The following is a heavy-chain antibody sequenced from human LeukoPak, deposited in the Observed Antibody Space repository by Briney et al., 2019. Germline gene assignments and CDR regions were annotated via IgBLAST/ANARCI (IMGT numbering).Heavy chain of an antibody. CDR3: ARDTKDLGFDP. J-gene: IGHJ5*02. V-gene: IGHV1-69*04. CDR2: IIPILGIA. D-gene: IGHD3-3*01. Sequence: SVKVSCKASGGTFSSYTISWVRQAPGQGLEWMGRIIPILGIANYAQKFQGRVTITADKSTSTAYMELSSLRSEDTAVYYCARDTKDLGFDPWGQGTLATVSS. CDR1: GGTFSSYT.